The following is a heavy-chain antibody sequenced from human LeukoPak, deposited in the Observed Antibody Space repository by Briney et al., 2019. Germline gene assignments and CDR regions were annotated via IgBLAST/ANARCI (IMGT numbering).Heavy chain of an antibody. V-gene: IGHV3-23*01. CDR3: AKGLNWGLGYYFDY. J-gene: IGHJ4*02. CDR1: GFSFSTFA. D-gene: IGHD7-27*01. CDR2: ISGSVGAT. Sequence: GGSLRLSCAASGFSFSTFATNCVRHLPGRLLEWVSAISGSVGATFYAGFVKGWSTLSRDNSKNTLCLQTNSLRAERPAITYRAKGLNWGLGYYFDYWGQGTLVTVSS.